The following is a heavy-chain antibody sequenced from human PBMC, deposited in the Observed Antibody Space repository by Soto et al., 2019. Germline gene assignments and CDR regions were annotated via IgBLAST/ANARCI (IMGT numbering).Heavy chain of an antibody. CDR3: ARGSTPSRDDYTLHLGY. Sequence: QVQLQQWGAGLLKPSETLSLTCAVYGGSFSGYYWSWIRQPPGKGLEWIGEINHSGSTNYNPSRQSRVTISVDTSKNHFSVKLSSVTAADTAVYYCARGSTPSRDDYTLHLGYWGQGTLVTVSS. CDR1: GGSFSGYY. D-gene: IGHD4-4*01. J-gene: IGHJ4*02. V-gene: IGHV4-34*01. CDR2: INHSGST.